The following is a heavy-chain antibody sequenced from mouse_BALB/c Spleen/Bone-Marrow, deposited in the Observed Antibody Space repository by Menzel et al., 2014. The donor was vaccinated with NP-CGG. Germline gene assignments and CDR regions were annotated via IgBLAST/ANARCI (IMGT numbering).Heavy chain of an antibody. Sequence: VQLQQSGPELVKPGVSVKMSCTASGFAFTDYVINWVKQRTGQGLEWIGEIYPGSGDTYYNEKFKAKATLTADKSSNTVHMQLSCLTSEDSVVYFCARSRVPYFALDYWGQGTSVTVSS. CDR2: IYPGSGDT. CDR3: ARSRVPYFALDY. V-gene: IGHV1-83*01. CDR1: GFAFTDYV. J-gene: IGHJ4*01.